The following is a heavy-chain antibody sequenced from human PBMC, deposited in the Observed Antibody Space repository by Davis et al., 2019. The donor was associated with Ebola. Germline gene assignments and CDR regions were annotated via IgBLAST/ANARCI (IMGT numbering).Heavy chain of an antibody. V-gene: IGHV4-34*01. Sequence: MPSETLSLTCAVYGGSFSGYYWTWIRQPPGKGLEWIGEINHNGNINYKPSLKSRVTLSVDTSKNQFSLKLNSVTAADTAVYYCARGGVIRGHFDYWGQGTLVTVSS. CDR2: INHNGNI. CDR1: GGSFSGYY. D-gene: IGHD2/OR15-2a*01. CDR3: ARGGVIRGHFDY. J-gene: IGHJ4*02.